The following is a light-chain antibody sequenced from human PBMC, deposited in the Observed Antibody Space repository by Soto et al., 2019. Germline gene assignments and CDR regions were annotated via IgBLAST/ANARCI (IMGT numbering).Light chain of an antibody. CDR1: QSISTN. CDR3: QQSYSNVFT. V-gene: IGKV1-39*01. CDR2: GAS. Sequence: DIQMTQSPSSLSASVGDRVTITCRASQSISTNLNWYQQKSGKAPKLLIYGASSLQSGVPLRFSGSGSGTDFTLTISGLQPEAFATYYCQQSYSNVFTFGPGTEVDI. J-gene: IGKJ3*01.